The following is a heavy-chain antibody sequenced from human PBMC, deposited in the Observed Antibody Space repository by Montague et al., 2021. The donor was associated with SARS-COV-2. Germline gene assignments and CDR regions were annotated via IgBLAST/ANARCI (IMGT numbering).Heavy chain of an antibody. CDR2: LDYSGST. J-gene: IGHJ6*02. D-gene: IGHD3-3*01. CDR3: ARQPARGITIFGVVTDYGMDV. CDR1: GGSISSSSYY. Sequence: SETLSLTCTVSGGSISSSSYYWGWIRQPPGKGLEWIGYLDYSGSTYYXXXLKSRVTISVDTSKNQFSLKLRSVTAADTAVYYCARQPARGITIFGVVTDYGMDVWGQGTTVTVSS. V-gene: IGHV4-39*01.